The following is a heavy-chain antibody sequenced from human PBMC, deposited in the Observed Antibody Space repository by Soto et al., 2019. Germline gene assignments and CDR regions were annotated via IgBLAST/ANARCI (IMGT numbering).Heavy chain of an antibody. J-gene: IGHJ4*02. Sequence: PGGSLRLSCAASGFTFSGSAMHWVRQASGKWLEWVGRIRSKANSYATAYAASVKGRFTISRDDSKNTAYLQMNSLKTEDTAVYYCTRHFSMKSIAARPLFDYWGQGXLVTVYS. CDR3: TRHFSMKSIAARPLFDY. CDR2: IRSKANSYAT. V-gene: IGHV3-73*01. CDR1: GFTFSGSA. D-gene: IGHD6-6*01.